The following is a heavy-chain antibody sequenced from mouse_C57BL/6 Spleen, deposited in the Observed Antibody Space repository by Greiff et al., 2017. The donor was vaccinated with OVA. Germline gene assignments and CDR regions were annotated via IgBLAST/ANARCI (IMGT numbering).Heavy chain of an antibody. V-gene: IGHV1-64*01. D-gene: IGHD2-4*01. CDR3: ARAQVRYDYDGDYFDY. CDR1: GYTFTSYW. J-gene: IGHJ2*01. CDR2: IHPNSGST. Sequence: QVQLQQPGAELVKPGASVKLSCKASGYTFTSYWMHWVKQRPGQGLEWIGMIHPNSGSTNYNEKFKSKATLTVDESSSTAYMQLSSLTSEDSAVYYCARAQVRYDYDGDYFDYWGQGTTLTVSS.